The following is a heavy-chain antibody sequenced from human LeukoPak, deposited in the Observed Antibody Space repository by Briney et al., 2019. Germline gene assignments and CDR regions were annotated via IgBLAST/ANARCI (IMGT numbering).Heavy chain of an antibody. CDR3: ARRQIGGWFDP. V-gene: IGHV4-39*01. CDR2: IYYSGST. Sequence: SETLSLTCTVSGGSISSSSYYWGWIRQPPGKGPEWIGSIYYSGSTHYSPSLKSRVTISVDTSKNQFSLKLSSVTAADTAMYYCARRQIGGWFDPWGQGTLVTVSS. CDR1: GGSISSSSYY. J-gene: IGHJ5*02. D-gene: IGHD2-15*01.